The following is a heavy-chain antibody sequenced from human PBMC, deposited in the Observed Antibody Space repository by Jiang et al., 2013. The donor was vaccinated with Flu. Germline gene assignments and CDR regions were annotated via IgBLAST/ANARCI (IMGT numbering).Heavy chain of an antibody. D-gene: IGHD1-26*01. Sequence: SGAEVKKPGASVKVSCKASGYTFTSYAMHWVRQAPGQRLEWMGWINAGNGNTKYSQKFQGRVTITRDTSASTAYMELSSLRSEDTAVYYCARTPLAQWELPNDAFDIWGQGTMVTVSS. J-gene: IGHJ3*02. V-gene: IGHV1-3*01. CDR3: ARTPLAQWELPNDAFDI. CDR1: GYTFTSYA. CDR2: INAGNGNT.